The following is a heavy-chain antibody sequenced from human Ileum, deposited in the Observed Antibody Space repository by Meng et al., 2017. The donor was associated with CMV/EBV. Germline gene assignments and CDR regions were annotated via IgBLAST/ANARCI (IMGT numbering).Heavy chain of an antibody. J-gene: IGHJ4*02. CDR3: AKELNGVWPGPFDY. CDR2: ISYDGSNK. D-gene: IGHD2-8*01. V-gene: IGHV3-30-3*02. Sequence: GESLKISCSASRFTFSSYAIHWVRQAPGKGLEWVAVISYDGSNKYYADSVKGRFTLSRDNSKNTLYLQMNSLRAEDTAVYYWAKELNGVWPGPFDYWGQGTLVTVSS. CDR1: RFTFSSYA.